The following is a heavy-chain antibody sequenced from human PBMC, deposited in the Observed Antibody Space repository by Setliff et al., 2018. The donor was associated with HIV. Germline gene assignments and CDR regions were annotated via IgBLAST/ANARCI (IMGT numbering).Heavy chain of an antibody. Sequence: SETLSLTCAVSGDSINTPHCWSWVRQSLEKGLEWIGEVCQRGGINYNPFLWSRASISMDKPRNYFSLEMASMTAADTAVYYCARHGHFYDSSSSDAFDIWGHGTMVTVSS. V-gene: IGHV4-4*02. J-gene: IGHJ3*02. CDR3: ARHGHFYDSSSSDAFDI. D-gene: IGHD3-22*01. CDR1: GDSINTPHC. CDR2: VCQRGGI.